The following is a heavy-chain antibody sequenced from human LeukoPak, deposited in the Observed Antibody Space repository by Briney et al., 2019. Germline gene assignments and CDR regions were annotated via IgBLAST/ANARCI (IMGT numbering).Heavy chain of an antibody. V-gene: IGHV4-59*08. CDR2: IYYSGST. Sequence: SETLSLTCTVSGGSISCYYWSWIRQPPGKGLEWIGYIYYSGSTNYNPSLKSRVTISVDTSKNQFSLKLSSVTAADTAVYYCARRRGYYGSGGYYYYGMDVWGQGTTVTVSS. J-gene: IGHJ6*02. D-gene: IGHD3-10*01. CDR1: GGSISCYY. CDR3: ARRRGYYGSGGYYYYGMDV.